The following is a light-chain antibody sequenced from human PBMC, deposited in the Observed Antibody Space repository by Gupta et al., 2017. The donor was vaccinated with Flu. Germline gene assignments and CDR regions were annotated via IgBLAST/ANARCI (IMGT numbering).Light chain of an antibody. Sequence: EIVMKQSPGTLSVSPWERATLSCSASQSVSSNLAWYSQRPGQAPMLLIYGLSFRATGIPARLSGSGSGTEFTITTSSLQFEAFAVYYCQPYNTRSTIFGGGIKVEIK. J-gene: IGKJ4*01. CDR3: QPYNTRSTI. CDR1: QSVSSN. V-gene: IGKV3-15*01. CDR2: GLS.